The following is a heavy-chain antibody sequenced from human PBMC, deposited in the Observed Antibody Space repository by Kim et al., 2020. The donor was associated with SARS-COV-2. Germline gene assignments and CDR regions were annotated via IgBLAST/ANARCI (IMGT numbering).Heavy chain of an antibody. V-gene: IGHV4-59*01. D-gene: IGHD3-3*01. CDR1: GGSISSYY. J-gene: IGHJ6*02. CDR3: ARGDYDFWDGMDV. CDR2: IYYSGST. Sequence: SETLSLTCTVSGGSISSYYWSWIRQPPGKGLEWIGYIYYSGSTNYNPSLKSRVTISVDTSKNQFSLKLSSVTAADTAVYYCARGDYDFWDGMDVWGQGTTVTVSS.